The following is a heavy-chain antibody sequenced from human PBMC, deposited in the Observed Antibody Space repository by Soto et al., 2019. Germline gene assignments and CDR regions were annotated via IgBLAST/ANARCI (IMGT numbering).Heavy chain of an antibody. Sequence: QVQLVQSGAEVKKPGSSVKVSCKASGGTFSSYAISWVRQAPGQGLEWMGGIIPIFGTANYAQKFQGRVTITADKSTSTASMELRSLRSEDTAVYYCARNMGYCSSTSCYTGGWFDPGGQGTLVTVSS. CDR2: IIPIFGTA. D-gene: IGHD2-2*02. CDR3: ARNMGYCSSTSCYTGGWFDP. V-gene: IGHV1-69*06. CDR1: GGTFSSYA. J-gene: IGHJ5*02.